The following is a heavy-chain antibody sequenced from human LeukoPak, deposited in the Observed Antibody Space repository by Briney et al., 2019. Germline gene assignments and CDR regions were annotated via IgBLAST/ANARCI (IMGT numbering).Heavy chain of an antibody. V-gene: IGHV4-31*03. J-gene: IGHJ3*02. CDR1: GGSISSGGYY. CDR3: ARFGYYYDSSGYPPEAFDI. Sequence: SETLSLTCTVSGGSISSGGYYWSWIRQHPGKGLEWIGYIYYSGSTYYNPSLKSRVTISVDTSKNQFSLKLSSVTAADTAVYYCARFGYYYDSSGYPPEAFDIWGHGTMVTVSS. CDR2: IYYSGST. D-gene: IGHD3-22*01.